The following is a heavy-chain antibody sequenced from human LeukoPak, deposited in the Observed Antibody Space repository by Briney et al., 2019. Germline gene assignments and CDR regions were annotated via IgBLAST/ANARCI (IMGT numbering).Heavy chain of an antibody. CDR3: ARMGLWLPYYFDY. CDR1: GFIFSSYW. CDR2: IKQDGSEK. V-gene: IGHV3-7*01. D-gene: IGHD5-18*01. Sequence: PGGSLRLSCAASGFIFSSYWMSSVRQAPGKGLEWVANIKQDGSEKYYTISRDNAKNSLYLQMNSLRAEDTAVYYCARMGLWLPYYFDYWGQGTLVTVSS. J-gene: IGHJ4*02.